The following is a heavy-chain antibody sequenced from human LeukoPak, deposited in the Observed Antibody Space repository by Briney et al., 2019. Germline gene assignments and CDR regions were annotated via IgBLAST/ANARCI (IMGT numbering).Heavy chain of an antibody. V-gene: IGHV4-39*07. J-gene: IGHJ6*03. CDR2: IYHSGST. D-gene: IGHD3-16*01. CDR1: GGSISSSSYY. Sequence: SETLSLTCTVSGGSISSSSYYWGWIRQPPGKGLEWIGSIYHSGSTYYNPSLKSRVTISVDTSKNQFSLKLSPVTAADTAVYYCARETSQKGAHYMDVWGKGTTVTISS. CDR3: ARETSQKGAHYMDV.